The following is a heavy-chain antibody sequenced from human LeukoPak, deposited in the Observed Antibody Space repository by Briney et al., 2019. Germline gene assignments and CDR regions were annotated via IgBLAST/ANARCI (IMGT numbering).Heavy chain of an antibody. CDR2: ISGSGSTV. Sequence: GGSLRLSCVAFGFTFSSYGMSWVRQAPGKGLEWVSYISGSGSTVYYAASVRGRFTISRDNAKNSLFLQMNSLRAEDTAVYYCARDRGNSDPGDWFDSWGQGTLVTVSS. D-gene: IGHD4-23*01. CDR1: GFTFSSYG. V-gene: IGHV3-48*04. J-gene: IGHJ5*01. CDR3: ARDRGNSDPGDWFDS.